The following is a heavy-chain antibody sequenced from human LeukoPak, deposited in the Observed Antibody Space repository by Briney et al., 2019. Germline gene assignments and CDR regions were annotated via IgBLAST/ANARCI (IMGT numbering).Heavy chain of an antibody. Sequence: PGGSLRLSCAASGFTFSDFWMHWVCQAPGKGLVWVSRINSGGTVTNYADSVKGRLTISRDNAKNSLYLQMNSLRAEDTALYYCARHPKSGYSGYESDYWGQGTLVTVSS. CDR1: GFTFSDFW. J-gene: IGHJ4*02. D-gene: IGHD5-12*01. CDR2: INSGGTVT. V-gene: IGHV3-74*01. CDR3: ARHPKSGYSGYESDY.